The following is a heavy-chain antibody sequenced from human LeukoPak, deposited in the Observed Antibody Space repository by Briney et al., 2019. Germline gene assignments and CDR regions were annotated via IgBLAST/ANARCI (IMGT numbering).Heavy chain of an antibody. CDR2: IYHSGST. Sequence: TLSLTCAVSGGSISSGGYSWSWIRQPPGKGLEWIGYIYHSGSTYYNPSLKSRVTISVDRSKNQFSLKLSSVTAADTAVYYCARGSSGSYNGNFDYWGQGTLVTVSS. V-gene: IGHV4-30-2*01. J-gene: IGHJ4*02. CDR3: ARGSSGSYNGNFDY. CDR1: GGSISSGGYS. D-gene: IGHD1-26*01.